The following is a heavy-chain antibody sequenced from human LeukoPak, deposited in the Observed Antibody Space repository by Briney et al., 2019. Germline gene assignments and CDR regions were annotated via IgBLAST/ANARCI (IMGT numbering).Heavy chain of an antibody. V-gene: IGHV1-69*13. CDR2: IIPIFGTA. CDR3: ARLPRDGDYDYYYYYGMDV. Sequence: GASVKVSCKASGGTFSSYAISWVRQAPGQGLEWMGGIIPIFGTANYAQKFQGRVTITADESTSTAYMELSSLGSEDTAVYYCARLPRDGDYDYYYYYGMDVWGQGTTVIVSS. J-gene: IGHJ6*02. D-gene: IGHD4-17*01. CDR1: GGTFSSYA.